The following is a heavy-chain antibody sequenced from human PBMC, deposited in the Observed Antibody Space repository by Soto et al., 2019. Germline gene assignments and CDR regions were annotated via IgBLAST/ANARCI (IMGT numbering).Heavy chain of an antibody. CDR3: ASKRDMMVRGVTKYYGYDYMDV. Sequence: QVQLVQSGAEVKKPGASVKVSCKASGYTFTSYGISWVRQAPGQGLEWMGWISAYNGNTNYAQKLQGRVTMTTDASTLRAYMELRSLRSDDTAVYYCASKRDMMVRGVTKYYGYDYMDVGVKGTTVTVSS. V-gene: IGHV1-18*01. D-gene: IGHD3-10*01. J-gene: IGHJ6*03. CDR1: GYTFTSYG. CDR2: ISAYNGNT.